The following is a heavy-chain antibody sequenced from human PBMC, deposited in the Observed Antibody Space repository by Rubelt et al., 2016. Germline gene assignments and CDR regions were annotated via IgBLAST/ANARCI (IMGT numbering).Heavy chain of an antibody. V-gene: IGHV3-7*03. CDR1: GFTFSTFS. CDR3: AGGRNGAL. D-gene: IGHD2-8*01. CDR2: IKQAGSEE. J-gene: IGHJ4*02. Sequence: EVQLVESGGGLVQPGGSLRLSCAASGFTFSTFSMTWVRQAPGKGLEWVANIKQAGSEEHYVGSVKGRFTISRDNTKNSLYLQMNNLSAEDTAVYYCAGGRNGALWGQGTLVIVSS.